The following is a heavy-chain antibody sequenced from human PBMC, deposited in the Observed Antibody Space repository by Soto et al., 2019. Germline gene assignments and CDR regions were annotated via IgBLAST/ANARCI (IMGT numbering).Heavy chain of an antibody. D-gene: IGHD4-17*01. J-gene: IGHJ4*02. CDR1: GFTFSSYS. Sequence: EVQLVESGGGLVKPGGSLRLSCAASGFTFSSYSMNWVRQAPGKGLEWVSSISSSSSYIYYADSVKGRFTISRDNAKNSLYLQMNSLRAEDTAVYYCARDLVGLGDYYPSYFDYWGQGTLVTVSS. CDR3: ARDLVGLGDYYPSYFDY. V-gene: IGHV3-21*01. CDR2: ISSSSSYI.